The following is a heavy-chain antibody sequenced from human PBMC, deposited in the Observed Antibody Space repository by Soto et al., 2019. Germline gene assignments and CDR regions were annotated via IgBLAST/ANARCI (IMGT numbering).Heavy chain of an antibody. D-gene: IGHD3-22*01. CDR1: GFTFSSYA. J-gene: IGHJ3*02. CDR3: AKPYYYDSSGGYDAFDI. Sequence: LRLSCAASGFTFSSYAMSWVRQAPGKGLEWVSAISGSGGSTYYADSVKGRFTISRDNSKNTLYLQMNSLRAEDTAVYYCAKPYYYDSSGGYDAFDIRGQGTMVTVSS. CDR2: ISGSGGST. V-gene: IGHV3-23*01.